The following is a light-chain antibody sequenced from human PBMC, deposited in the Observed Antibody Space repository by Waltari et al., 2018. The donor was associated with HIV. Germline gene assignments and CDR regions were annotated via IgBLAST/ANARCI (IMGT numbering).Light chain of an antibody. CDR3: SSYTSSGPRYVH. J-gene: IGLJ2*01. CDR2: NVN. CDR1: SGDVGGYNF. V-gene: IGLV2-14*03. Sequence: QSALTQPASVSGSPGQSITISCTGTSGDVGGYNFVSWYQKHPGKAPKLIIYNVNSRPSGVSIRFSGSRSANTASLIIVGLQAEDEVDYFCSSYTSSGPRYVHFGGGTRLTVL.